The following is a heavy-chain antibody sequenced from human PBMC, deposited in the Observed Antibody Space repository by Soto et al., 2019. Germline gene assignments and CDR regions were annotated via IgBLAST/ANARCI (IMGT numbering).Heavy chain of an antibody. CDR2: IIPIFGTA. Sequence: QVQLVQSAAEVKKPGSSVKVSCKASGGTFSSYAISWVRQAPGQGLEWMGGIIPIFGTANYAQKFQARVTIPADKYTSTAYMVLGRLRSEDTAMYDCAGRGWIAAAGLYYYYGMDVWGQGSTVTVSS. CDR3: AGRGWIAAAGLYYYYGMDV. J-gene: IGHJ6*02. CDR1: GGTFSSYA. D-gene: IGHD6-13*01. V-gene: IGHV1-69*06.